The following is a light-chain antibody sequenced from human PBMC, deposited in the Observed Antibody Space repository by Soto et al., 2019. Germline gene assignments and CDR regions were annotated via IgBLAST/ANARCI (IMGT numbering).Light chain of an antibody. Sequence: EIVMTQSPATLSVSPGERATLSCRASQSVSSNLAWYQQNPGQAPRLLIYGASTRATGIPARFSGSGSGTEFTLTISSLQSEDVAVYYCQQYNNWPGTFGQGTKVEIK. CDR3: QQYNNWPGT. CDR1: QSVSSN. V-gene: IGKV3-15*01. CDR2: GAS. J-gene: IGKJ1*01.